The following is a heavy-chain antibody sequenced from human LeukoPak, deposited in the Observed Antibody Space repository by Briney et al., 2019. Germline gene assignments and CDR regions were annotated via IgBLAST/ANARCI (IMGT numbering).Heavy chain of an antibody. V-gene: IGHV3-15*01. J-gene: IGHJ4*02. Sequence: PGRSLRLSCVSSGLSFKDTWMSWVRQAPGKGLEWLGRIKSKTNGGTIGFAAPVKGRFTISRDDSKSTLYLQMNSLRTEDTAIYYCTTDPRHWGQGTLVTVSS. CDR1: GLSFKDTW. CDR2: IKSKTNGGTI. CDR3: TTDPRH.